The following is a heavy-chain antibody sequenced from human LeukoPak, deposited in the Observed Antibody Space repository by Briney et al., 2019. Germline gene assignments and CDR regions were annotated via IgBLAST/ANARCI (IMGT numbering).Heavy chain of an antibody. CDR2: INPNSGGT. D-gene: IGHD3-10*01. J-gene: IGHJ5*02. CDR1: GYTFTGYY. Sequence: GASVKVSCKASGYTFTGYYMHWVRQAPGQGLEWMGWINPNSGGTNYAQKFQGWVTMTRDTSISTAYMELSRLRSDDTAVYYCARGYSSVRVSGTARWFDPWGQGTLVTVSS. CDR3: ARGYSSVRVSGTARWFDP. V-gene: IGHV1-2*04.